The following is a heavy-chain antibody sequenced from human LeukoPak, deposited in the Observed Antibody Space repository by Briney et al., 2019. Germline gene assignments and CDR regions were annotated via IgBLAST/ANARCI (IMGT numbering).Heavy chain of an antibody. J-gene: IGHJ4*02. D-gene: IGHD5-12*01. CDR3: ARGAYDYIEIAYFDY. CDR2: IIGSSGST. CDR1: GFSFDNYA. V-gene: IGHV3-23*01. Sequence: GGSLRLSCVASGFSFDNYAMNWVRQAPGKGLEWVSLIIGSSGSTFYADSVKGRFTISRDKSKNTLYLQMNSLRAEDTAVYYCARGAYDYIEIAYFDYWGQGSLVTVSS.